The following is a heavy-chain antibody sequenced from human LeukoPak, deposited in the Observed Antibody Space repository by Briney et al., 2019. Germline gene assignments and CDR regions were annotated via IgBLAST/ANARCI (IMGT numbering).Heavy chain of an antibody. D-gene: IGHD2-21*02. Sequence: GGSLRLSCAASGFTFSSYAMSWVRQAPGKGLEWVSAISNSGGSTYYSDSVKGRFTISRDNAQNSMYLQMNSLRVEDTAVYYCTSWGDTTAEYFQRWGQGTLVTVSS. V-gene: IGHV3-23*01. CDR2: ISNSGGST. J-gene: IGHJ1*01. CDR3: TSWGDTTAEYFQR. CDR1: GFTFSSYA.